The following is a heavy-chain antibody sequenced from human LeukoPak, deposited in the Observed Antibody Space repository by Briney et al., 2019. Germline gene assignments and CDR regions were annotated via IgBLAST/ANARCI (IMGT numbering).Heavy chain of an antibody. CDR1: GGTFSSYA. CDR2: IIPILGIA. CDR3: AIMSDYENWFDP. J-gene: IGHJ5*02. D-gene: IGHD4-17*01. V-gene: IGHV1-69*04. Sequence: ASVKVSCKASGGTFSSYAISWVRQAPGQGLEWMGRIIPILGIANYAQKFQGRVTITADKSTSTAYMELSSLRSEDTAVYYCAIMSDYENWFDPWGQGTLVTVSS.